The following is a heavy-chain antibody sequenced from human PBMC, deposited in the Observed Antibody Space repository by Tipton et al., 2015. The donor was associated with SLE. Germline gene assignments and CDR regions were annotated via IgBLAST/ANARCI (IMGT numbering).Heavy chain of an antibody. CDR2: IHYSGST. CDR3: ARDMGDAFDI. J-gene: IGHJ3*02. D-gene: IGHD3-16*01. Sequence: LRLSCTVSGGSISSGDYYWSWIRQPPGKGLEWIGYIHYSGSTYYNPSLKSRVTISVDTSKNKFSLKLSSVTAADTAVYYCARDMGDAFDIWGQGTMVTVSS. CDR1: GGSISSGDYY. V-gene: IGHV4-30-4*01.